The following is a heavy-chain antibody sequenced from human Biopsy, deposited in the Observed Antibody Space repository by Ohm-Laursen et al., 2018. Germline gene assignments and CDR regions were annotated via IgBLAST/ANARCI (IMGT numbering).Heavy chain of an antibody. V-gene: IGHV1-46*01. J-gene: IGHJ4*02. Sequence: AASVKVFCKVSGYAVTEFSMHWVRQAPGQGLEWMGIINPGGNSTAYTQNFQGRVTMTWGTSTTTVYMELSSLRSEDTAVYYCVLASFDYWGQGTLVTVPS. CDR3: VLASFDY. CDR2: INPGGNST. CDR1: GYAVTEFS.